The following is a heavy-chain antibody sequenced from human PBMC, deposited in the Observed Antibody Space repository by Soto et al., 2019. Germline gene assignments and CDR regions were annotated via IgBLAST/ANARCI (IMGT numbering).Heavy chain of an antibody. CDR1: GGSISSSNW. J-gene: IGHJ4*02. Sequence: PSETLSLTCAVSGGSISSSNWWSWVRQPPGKGLEWIGEIYHSGSTNYNPSLKSRVTISVDKSKNQFSLKLSSVTAEDTAVYYCTTDYYDSSGYCDYWGQGTLVTVSS. CDR2: IYHSGST. D-gene: IGHD3-22*01. CDR3: TTDYYDSSGYCDY. V-gene: IGHV4-4*02.